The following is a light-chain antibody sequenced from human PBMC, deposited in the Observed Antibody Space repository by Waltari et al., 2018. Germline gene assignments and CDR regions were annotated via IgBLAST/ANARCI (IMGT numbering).Light chain of an antibody. CDR1: SIGRKT. V-gene: IGLV3-21*03. Sequence: SYVLTQPPSLAVAPGRTARMTCGGDSIGRKTAHCYQQKPGQAPLLVGYDDSDRPSGIPERFSGSNSGNTAALTISRVETGDEADYYCQVWDTNIDQGVFGGGTRLTVL. J-gene: IGLJ3*02. CDR2: DDS. CDR3: QVWDTNIDQGV.